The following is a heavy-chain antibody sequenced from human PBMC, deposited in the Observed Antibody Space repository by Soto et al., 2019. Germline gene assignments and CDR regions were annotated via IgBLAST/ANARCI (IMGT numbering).Heavy chain of an antibody. V-gene: IGHV1-18*01. D-gene: IGHD3-3*01. Sequence: ASVKVSCKASGYTFTSYGISWVRQAPGQGLEWMGWISAYNGNTNYAQKLQGRVTMTTDTSTSTAYMELRSLRSDDTAVYYCARDAMRLHPTLRFLEWLPREVKAHDAFDIWGQGTMVIVSS. CDR3: ARDAMRLHPTLRFLEWLPREVKAHDAFDI. J-gene: IGHJ3*02. CDR2: ISAYNGNT. CDR1: GYTFTSYG.